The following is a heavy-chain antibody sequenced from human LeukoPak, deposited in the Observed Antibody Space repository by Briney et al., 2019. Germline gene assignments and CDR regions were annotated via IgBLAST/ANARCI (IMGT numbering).Heavy chain of an antibody. J-gene: IGHJ3*02. Sequence: ASVKVSCKASGYTFTGYYMHWVRQAPGQGLEWMGWISAYNGNTNYAQKLQGRVTMTTDTSTSTAYMELRSLRSDDTAVYYCARDTGGSYYMLAYNAFDIWGQGTMVTVSS. CDR2: ISAYNGNT. V-gene: IGHV1-18*04. CDR1: GYTFTGYY. D-gene: IGHD1-26*01. CDR3: ARDTGGSYYMLAYNAFDI.